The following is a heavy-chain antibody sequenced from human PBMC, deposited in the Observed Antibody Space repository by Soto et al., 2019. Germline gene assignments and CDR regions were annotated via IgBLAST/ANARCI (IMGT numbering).Heavy chain of an antibody. CDR1: GITISDYY. Sequence: QVQLVESGGGVVKHGGSLRLSCAASGITISDYYRSWIRHAPGKGLEWVSYISSSGQYTEHADSVRGRFTTSRDKARNSLYLQMNRLRVEGTDVYYCARELDGMDVWGQGTTVTVSS. CDR2: ISSSGQYT. V-gene: IGHV3-11*05. J-gene: IGHJ6*02. CDR3: ARELDGMDV.